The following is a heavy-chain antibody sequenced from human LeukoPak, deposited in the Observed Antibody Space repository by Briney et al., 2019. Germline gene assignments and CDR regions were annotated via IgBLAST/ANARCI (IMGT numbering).Heavy chain of an antibody. CDR2: ISSGSSYI. CDR3: ASHYDIDY. CDR1: GLTFSTYT. J-gene: IGHJ4*02. Sequence: GGSLRLSCAASGLTFSTYTMNWVRQAPGKGLEWVSSISSGSSYIYYADSMKGRFTVSRGNAKNSLYLQMNSLKAEDTAVYFCASHYDIDYWGQGTLVTVSS. V-gene: IGHV3-21*06. D-gene: IGHD3-9*01.